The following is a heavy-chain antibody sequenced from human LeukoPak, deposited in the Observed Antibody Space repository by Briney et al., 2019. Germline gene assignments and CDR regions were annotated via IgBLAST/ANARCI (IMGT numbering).Heavy chain of an antibody. J-gene: IGHJ4*02. CDR2: ISAYNGNT. V-gene: IGHV1-18*01. CDR3: ARYVDCTNGVCPYYFDY. D-gene: IGHD2-8*01. CDR1: GYTFTSYG. Sequence: APVKVSCKASGYTFTSYGISWVRQAPGQGLEWMGWISAYNGNTNYAQKLQGRVTMTTDTSTSTAYMERRSLRSDDTAVYYCARYVDCTNGVCPYYFDYWGQGTLVTVSS.